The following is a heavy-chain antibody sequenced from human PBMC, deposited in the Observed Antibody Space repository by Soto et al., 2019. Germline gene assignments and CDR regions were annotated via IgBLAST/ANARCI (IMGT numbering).Heavy chain of an antibody. D-gene: IGHD3-22*01. CDR1: GGSISSYY. V-gene: IGHV4-59*01. Sequence: PSETLSLTCTVSGGSISSYYWSWIRQPPGKGLEWIGYIYYSGSTNYNPSLTSRVTISVDTSKNQFSLKLSSVTAADTAVYYCARAGRITMIVVVPRVGAFDIWGQGTMVTVSS. J-gene: IGHJ3*02. CDR2: IYYSGST. CDR3: ARAGRITMIVVVPRVGAFDI.